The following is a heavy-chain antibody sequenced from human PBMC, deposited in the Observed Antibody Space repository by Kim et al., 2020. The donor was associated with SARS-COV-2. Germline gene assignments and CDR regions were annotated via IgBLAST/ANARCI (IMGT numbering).Heavy chain of an antibody. CDR3: GTDLVIRSSPGVDV. Sequence: GGSLRLSCEASGFIFSSHGMDWVRQAPGKGLEWVAAIRDNGDNTYYADSVKGRFTISRDKSSNTLYLQMNSLRVEDTAIYYCGTDLVIRSSPGVDVWGQG. D-gene: IGHD6-6*01. CDR2: IRDNGDNT. J-gene: IGHJ6*01. V-gene: IGHV3-33*01. CDR1: GFIFSSHG.